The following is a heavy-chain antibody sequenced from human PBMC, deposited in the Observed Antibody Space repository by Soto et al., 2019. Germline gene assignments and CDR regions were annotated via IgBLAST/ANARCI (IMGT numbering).Heavy chain of an antibody. V-gene: IGHV3-23*01. CDR1: GFSFSTDA. D-gene: IGHD2-2*01. CDR2: ISAGGGNT. J-gene: IGHJ5*02. CDR3: AKHAEYQLVSWFDP. Sequence: EVQLLESGGGLVQPGGSLRLSCAVSGFSFSTDAMSWFRQAPGKGLEWVSGISAGGGNTYYADSVRGRFTISRDNSKDTLYLQITSLRAEDTAFYYCAKHAEYQLVSWFDPWGQGTLVTVSS.